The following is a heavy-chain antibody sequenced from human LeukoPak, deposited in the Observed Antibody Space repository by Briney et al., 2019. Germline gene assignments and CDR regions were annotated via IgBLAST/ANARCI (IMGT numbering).Heavy chain of an antibody. CDR2: INHSGST. CDR1: GGSFSGYY. V-gene: IGHV4-34*01. Sequence: PSETLSLTCAVYGGSFSGYYWSWIRQPPGKGLEWIGEINHSGSTNYNPSLKSRVTISVDTSKNQFSLKLSSETAADTAVYYCARTTEGGYTYDYFYYYYMDVWGKGTTVTISS. D-gene: IGHD5-18*01. J-gene: IGHJ6*03. CDR3: ARTTEGGYTYDYFYYYYMDV.